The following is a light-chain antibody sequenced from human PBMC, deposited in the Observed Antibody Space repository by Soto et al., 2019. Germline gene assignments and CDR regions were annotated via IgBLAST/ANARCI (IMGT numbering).Light chain of an antibody. CDR2: EAS. CDR1: QSISTY. V-gene: IGKV1-39*01. J-gene: IGKJ3*01. CDR3: QQSYDPPFT. Sequence: DIQMTQSPASLYASVGDRVTITCRASQSISTYLNWYQQRPGRAPKLLIYEASSLQSGVPSRFSGSGSGTDFTLTISSLQPEDFATYYCQQSYDPPFTFGPGTKVDIK.